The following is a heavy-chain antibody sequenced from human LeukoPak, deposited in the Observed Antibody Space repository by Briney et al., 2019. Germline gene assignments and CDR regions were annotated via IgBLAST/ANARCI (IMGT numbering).Heavy chain of an antibody. D-gene: IGHD2-2*03. CDR2: LDRESGET. J-gene: IGHJ5*02. CDR1: GSALSDLA. Sequence: ASVKVSCKVSGSALSDLAMQWVRQVPGKGLEWMGGLDRESGETLYSDKFQGRVTIAQDTSTDTAYMDLTSLTSEDTAVYYCATGHSTGYHYWFDPWGQGTLVTVSS. V-gene: IGHV1-24*01. CDR3: ATGHSTGYHYWFDP.